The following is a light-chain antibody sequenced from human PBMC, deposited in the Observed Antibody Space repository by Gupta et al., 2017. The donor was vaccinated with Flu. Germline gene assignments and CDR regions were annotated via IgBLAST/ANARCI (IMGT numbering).Light chain of an antibody. J-gene: IGLJ3*02. CDR1: SDVGGYNY. V-gene: IGLV2-14*01. Sequence: SDVGGYNYVSWYQQHPGKAPKLMIYGVTNRPSGVSNRFSGSKSGNTASLTISGLQAEDEAVYYCSSYTNSSTFHWVFGGGTKLTVL. CDR3: SSYTNSSTFHWV. CDR2: GVT.